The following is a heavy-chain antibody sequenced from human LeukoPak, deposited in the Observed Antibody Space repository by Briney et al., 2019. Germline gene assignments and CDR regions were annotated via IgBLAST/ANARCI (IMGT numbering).Heavy chain of an antibody. CDR2: ISGSGERT. Sequence: GGSLRLSCAASGFSFSGYAMSWVRQAPGKGLEWVSGISGSGERTYYADSVKGRFTISRDNSKNTLYVQMKSLRAEDTAVYYCAKDGLGYDFWSGTYFDYWGQGTLVTVSS. D-gene: IGHD3-3*01. CDR3: AKDGLGYDFWSGTYFDY. V-gene: IGHV3-23*01. CDR1: GFSFSGYA. J-gene: IGHJ4*02.